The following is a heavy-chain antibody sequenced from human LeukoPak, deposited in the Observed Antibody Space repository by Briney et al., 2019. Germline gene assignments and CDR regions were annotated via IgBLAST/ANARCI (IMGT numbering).Heavy chain of an antibody. CDR3: ARNRTSYYGEIPFDV. CDR2: IYGSGGT. Sequence: PSETLSLTCSVSGGAISNFYWSWIRQSAGKGLEWIGQIYGSGGTNYNPSLKSRVTMSTDKSKNQISLRLTSVTAADMAVYYCARNRTSYYGEIPFDVWGQGTMVTVSS. J-gene: IGHJ3*01. D-gene: IGHD3/OR15-3a*01. V-gene: IGHV4-4*07. CDR1: GGAISNFY.